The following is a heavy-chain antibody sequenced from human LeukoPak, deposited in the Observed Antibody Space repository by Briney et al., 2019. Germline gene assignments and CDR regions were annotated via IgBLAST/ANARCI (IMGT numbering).Heavy chain of an antibody. CDR2: ISSSGSTI. J-gene: IGHJ4*02. Sequence: GGSLRLSCAASGFTFSSYEMNWVRQAPGKGLEWVSYISSSGSTIHYADSVKGRFTISRDNAKNSLYLQMNSLRAEDTAVYYCARDSVGAAQDPRGRFDYWGQGTLVTVSS. V-gene: IGHV3-48*03. CDR1: GFTFSSYE. D-gene: IGHD1-26*01. CDR3: ARDSVGAAQDPRGRFDY.